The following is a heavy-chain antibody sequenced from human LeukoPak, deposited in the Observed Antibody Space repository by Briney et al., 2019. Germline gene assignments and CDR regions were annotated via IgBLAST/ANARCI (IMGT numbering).Heavy chain of an antibody. CDR1: GGSISSSSYY. V-gene: IGHV4-39*01. CDR2: IYYSGST. Sequence: SETLSLTCTVSGGSISSSSYYWGWIRQLPGKGLEWIGSIYYSGSTYYNPSLKSRVTISVDTSKNQFSLKLSSVTAADTAVYYCARHARDSSGRAADYWGQGTLVTVSS. J-gene: IGHJ4*02. CDR3: ARHARDSSGRAADY. D-gene: IGHD6-19*01.